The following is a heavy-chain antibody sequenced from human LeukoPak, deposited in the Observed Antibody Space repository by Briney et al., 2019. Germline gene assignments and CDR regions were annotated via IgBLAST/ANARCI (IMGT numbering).Heavy chain of an antibody. V-gene: IGHV1-46*01. D-gene: IGHD3-3*01. J-gene: IGHJ4*02. CDR3: ARALSSYYDFWSGYYGPGPYYFDY. CDR1: GYTFTGYY. CDR2: INLCDGST. Sequence: ASVKVSCKASGYTFTGYYMHWVRQAPGQGLEWVGIINLCDGSTSYQQKLQGRVTMTGDMSTSTVYMELSSLRSEDTAVYYCARALSSYYDFWSGYYGPGPYYFDYWGQGTLVTVSS.